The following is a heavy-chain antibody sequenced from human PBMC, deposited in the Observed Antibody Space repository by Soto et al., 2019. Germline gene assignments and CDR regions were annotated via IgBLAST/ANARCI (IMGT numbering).Heavy chain of an antibody. CDR3: ARDPDYDILTGNI. Sequence: GGSLRLSCAASGFTFSSYSMNWVRQAPGKGLEWVSSISSSSSYIYYADSVKGRFTISRDNAKNSLYLQMNSLRAEDTAVYYCARDPDYDILTGNIWGQGTMVTVSS. D-gene: IGHD3-9*01. V-gene: IGHV3-21*01. CDR1: GFTFSSYS. CDR2: ISSSSSYI. J-gene: IGHJ3*02.